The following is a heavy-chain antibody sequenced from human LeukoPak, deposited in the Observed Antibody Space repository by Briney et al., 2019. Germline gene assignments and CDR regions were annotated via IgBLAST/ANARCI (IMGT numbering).Heavy chain of an antibody. CDR3: AGYTYGYLNAFDI. CDR1: GLTVSSNY. V-gene: IGHV3-53*01. CDR2: IYSGGST. Sequence: PGGSLRLSCAASGLTVSSNYMSCVRQAPGKGLEWVSLIYSGGSTYYADSVKGRFTISRANSKNTLYLQMNSLRAEDTAVYYCAGYTYGYLNAFDIWGQGTMVTVSS. J-gene: IGHJ3*02. D-gene: IGHD5-18*01.